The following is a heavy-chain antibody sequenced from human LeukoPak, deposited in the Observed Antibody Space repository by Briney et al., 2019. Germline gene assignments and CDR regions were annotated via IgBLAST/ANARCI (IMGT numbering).Heavy chain of an antibody. V-gene: IGHV4-61*02. CDR3: ARGYCRGGSCHPLDY. D-gene: IGHD2-15*01. J-gene: IGHJ4*02. CDR2: IYTRGST. Sequence: SETLSLTCTVSGGSISSGSYYWSWIRQPAGKGLEWIGRIYTRGSTNYNPSLKSRVTISVDTSKNQFSLKLSSVTAADTAVYYCARGYCRGGSCHPLDYWGQGTLVTVSS. CDR1: GGSISSGSYY.